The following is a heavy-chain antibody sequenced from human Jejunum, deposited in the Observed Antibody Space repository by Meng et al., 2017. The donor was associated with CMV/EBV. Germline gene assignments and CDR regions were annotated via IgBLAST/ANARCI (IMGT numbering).Heavy chain of an antibody. CDR2: ISSGGTST. V-gene: IGHV3-23*01. CDR3: AKGYYDSSGYYYADDY. D-gene: IGHD3-22*01. J-gene: IGHJ4*02. CDR1: GFTVSKYV. Sequence: SGFTVSKYVMSWVRQAPGEGLEWVSGISSGGTSTYYEDSVKGRFTISRDNSRNTLYLQMNRLRAEDTAVYYCAKGYYDSSGYYYADDYWGQGTLVTVSS.